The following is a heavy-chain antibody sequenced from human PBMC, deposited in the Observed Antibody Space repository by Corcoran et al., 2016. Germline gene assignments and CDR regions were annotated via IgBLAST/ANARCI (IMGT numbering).Heavy chain of an antibody. CDR1: GFTFSSYW. J-gene: IGHJ4*02. V-gene: IGHV3-7*01. Sequence: EVQLVESGGGLVQPEGSLRLSCAASGFTFSSYWMSWVRQAPGKGLEWVANIKQDGSEKYYVDSVKGRFTISRDNAKNSLYLQMNSLRAEDTAVYYCARDDRITIFGVVIAHFDYWGQGTLVTVSS. CDR3: ARDDRITIFGVVIAHFDY. CDR2: IKQDGSEK. D-gene: IGHD3-3*01.